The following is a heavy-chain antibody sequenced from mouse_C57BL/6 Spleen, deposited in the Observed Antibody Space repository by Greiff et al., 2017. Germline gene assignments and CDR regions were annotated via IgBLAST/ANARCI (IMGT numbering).Heavy chain of an antibody. Sequence: VQLQQSGAELVRPGASVKLSCKASGYTFTDYYINWVKQRPGQGLEWIARIYPGSGNTYYNEKFKGKATLTAEKSSSPAYMQLRSLTSEDSAVYFCARSTYYYGSSWFAYWGQGTLVTVSA. CDR3: ARSTYYYGSSWFAY. CDR1: GYTFTDYY. J-gene: IGHJ3*01. V-gene: IGHV1-76*01. D-gene: IGHD1-1*01. CDR2: IYPGSGNT.